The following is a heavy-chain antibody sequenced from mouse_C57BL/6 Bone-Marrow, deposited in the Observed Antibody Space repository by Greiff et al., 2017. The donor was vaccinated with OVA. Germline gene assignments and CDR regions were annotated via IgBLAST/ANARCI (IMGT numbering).Heavy chain of an antibody. J-gene: IGHJ2*01. V-gene: IGHV3-6*01. Sequence: EVQVVESGPGLVKPSQSLSLTCSVTGYSITSGYYWNWIRQFPGNKLEWMGYISYDGSNNYNPSLKNRISITRDTSKNQFFLKLNSVTTEDTATYYCAREGVYYYGSLYYFDYWGQGTTLTVSS. CDR1: GYSITSGYY. CDR3: AREGVYYYGSLYYFDY. D-gene: IGHD1-1*01. CDR2: ISYDGSN.